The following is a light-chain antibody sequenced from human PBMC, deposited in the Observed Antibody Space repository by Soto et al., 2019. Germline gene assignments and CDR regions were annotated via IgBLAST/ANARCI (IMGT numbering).Light chain of an antibody. CDR1: QSVSSN. CDR2: DAS. V-gene: IGKV3-15*01. J-gene: IGKJ1*01. Sequence: EIVMTQSPATLFVSPGERATLSCRASQSVSSNLAWYQQKVGQAPRLLIYDASTRATGVPARFSGSGSGTEFALTISSLQSEDFAVYYCQQYSNWPETFGQGTKVDIK. CDR3: QQYSNWPET.